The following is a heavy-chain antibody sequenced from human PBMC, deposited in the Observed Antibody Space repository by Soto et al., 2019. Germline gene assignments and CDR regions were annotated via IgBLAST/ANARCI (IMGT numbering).Heavy chain of an antibody. CDR2: IYWNDDT. D-gene: IGHD5-12*01. CDR1: GFSLSTSGVG. V-gene: IGHV2-5*01. Sequence: QITLKESGPTLVKPTQTLTLTCTFSGFSLSTSGVGVRWIRQPPGKALEWLALIYWNDDTRYSPSLKSRLTVTKDSSKPQVVITMTNMDPVDTATYYCAHSIVATITSSDNWCDPWGQGSLVTVPS. CDR3: AHSIVATITSSDNWCDP. J-gene: IGHJ5*02.